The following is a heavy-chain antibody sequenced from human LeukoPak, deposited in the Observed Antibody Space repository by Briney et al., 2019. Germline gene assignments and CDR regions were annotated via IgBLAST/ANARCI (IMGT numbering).Heavy chain of an antibody. Sequence: GGSLRLSCSVSGFTFSNYAMHWVRQAPGKGLEYVSGISSNGGRTYYADSVKGRFTISRDNSKNTMYVQMSTLRVEDTAVYYCVKYPHSSGRYYFDYWGQGTLVTVSS. J-gene: IGHJ4*02. CDR3: VKYPHSSGRYYFDY. CDR2: ISSNGGRT. V-gene: IGHV3-64*05. D-gene: IGHD6-19*01. CDR1: GFTFSNYA.